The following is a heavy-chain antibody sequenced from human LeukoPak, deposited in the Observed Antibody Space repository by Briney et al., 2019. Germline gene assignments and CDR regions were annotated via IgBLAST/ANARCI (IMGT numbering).Heavy chain of an antibody. Sequence: GGSLRLSCAASGFTFNSYGMHWVRQAPGKGLEWVAFIQYAGSDKYYADSVKGRFTISRDNSKNTLYLQMNSLRAEDTAVYYCARGHVTVSAHDDAFDIWGQGTMVTVSS. D-gene: IGHD5/OR15-5a*01. CDR3: ARGHVTVSAHDDAFDI. V-gene: IGHV3-30*02. CDR2: IQYAGSDK. CDR1: GFTFNSYG. J-gene: IGHJ3*02.